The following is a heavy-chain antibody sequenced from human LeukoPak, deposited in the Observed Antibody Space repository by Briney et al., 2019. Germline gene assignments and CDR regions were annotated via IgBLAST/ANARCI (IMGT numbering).Heavy chain of an antibody. CDR3: AKEVWSAMYYFDF. V-gene: IGHV3-23*01. Sequence: GGSLRLSCAASGFTFRSYDMSWVRRAPGKGLECVSTLSGSGDSTYYADSVKGRFTISRDNTKNTLFLQMNSMRAEDTAVYYCAKEVWSAMYYFDFWGQGTLVTVSS. D-gene: IGHD2-2*01. CDR1: GFTFRSYD. J-gene: IGHJ4*02. CDR2: LSGSGDST.